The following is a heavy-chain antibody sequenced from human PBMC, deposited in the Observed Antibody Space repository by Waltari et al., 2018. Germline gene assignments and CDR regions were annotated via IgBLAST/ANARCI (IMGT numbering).Heavy chain of an antibody. CDR2: INAGNGNT. CDR1: GYTFTSYA. J-gene: IGHJ4*02. D-gene: IGHD6-19*01. CDR3: AREIAVAGFDY. V-gene: IGHV1-3*01. Sequence: QVQLVQSGAEVKKPGASVKVSCKASGYTFTSYAMHWVRQAPGQRLEWMGWINAGNGNTKYSQKFPGRVTITRDTSASTAYMGLSSLRSEDTAVYYCAREIAVAGFDYWGQGTLVTVSS.